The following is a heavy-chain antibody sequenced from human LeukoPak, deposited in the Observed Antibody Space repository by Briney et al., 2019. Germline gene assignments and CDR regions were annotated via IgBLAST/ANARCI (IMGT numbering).Heavy chain of an antibody. CDR1: GYTFTSYY. CDR3: ARGKKQLVLESFFDY. V-gene: IGHV1-46*01. J-gene: IGHJ4*02. CDR2: INPSGGST. D-gene: IGHD6-6*01. Sequence: GASVKVSCKASGYTFTSYYMHWVRQAPGQGLEWMGIINPSGGSTNYAQKFQGRVTMTRDMSTSTVYMELSSLRSDDTAVYYCARGKKQLVLESFFDYWGQGTLVTVSS.